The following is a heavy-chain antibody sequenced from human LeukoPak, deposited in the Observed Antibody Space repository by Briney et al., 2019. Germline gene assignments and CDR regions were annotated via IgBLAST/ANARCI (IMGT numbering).Heavy chain of an antibody. CDR3: ARLTVVPTPLLDY. D-gene: IGHD2-2*01. CDR1: GGSISSYY. Sequence: SETLSLTCTVSGGSISSYYWSWIRQPPGKGLEWIGYIYYSGSTNYNPSLESRVTISVDTSKNQFSLKLSSVTAADTAVYYCARLTVVPTPLLDYWGQGTLVTVSS. J-gene: IGHJ4*02. V-gene: IGHV4-59*01. CDR2: IYYSGST.